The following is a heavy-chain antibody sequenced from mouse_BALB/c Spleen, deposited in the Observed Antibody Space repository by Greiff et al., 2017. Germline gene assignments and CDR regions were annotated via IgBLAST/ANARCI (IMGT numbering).Heavy chain of an antibody. CDR3: TRDGGNYSAWFAY. CDR2: IYPGNSDT. V-gene: IGHV1-5*01. J-gene: IGHJ3*01. D-gene: IGHD2-1*01. Sequence: EVQLQQSGTVLARPGASVKMSCKASGYSFTSYWMHWVKQRPGQGLEWIGAIYPGNSDTSYNQKFKGKAKLTAVTSASTAYMELSSLTNEDSAVYYCTRDGGNYSAWFAYWGQGTLVTVSA. CDR1: GYSFTSYW.